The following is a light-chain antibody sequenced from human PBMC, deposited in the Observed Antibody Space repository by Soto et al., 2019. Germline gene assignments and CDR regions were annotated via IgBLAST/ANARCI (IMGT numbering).Light chain of an antibody. CDR2: EVN. J-gene: IGLJ3*02. V-gene: IGLV2-23*02. CDR3: CSSVGSPNWV. Sequence: QSVLTQPASVSGSPGPSITISCTGTSSDVGSCNCVSWYQQHPGKAPTLMIYEVNKRPSGVSNRFSGFKSGNTASLTISGLQAEDEADYYCCSSVGSPNWVFGGGTKLTVL. CDR1: SSDVGSCNC.